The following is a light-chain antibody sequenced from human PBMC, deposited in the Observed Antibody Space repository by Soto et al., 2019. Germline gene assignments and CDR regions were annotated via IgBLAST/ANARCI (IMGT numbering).Light chain of an antibody. CDR1: TSDIGRFNY. CDR3: ASYTTSSTVV. J-gene: IGLJ2*01. V-gene: IGLV2-14*03. Sequence: QSALTQPASVSGSPGQAITISCTGTTSDIGRFNYVSWYQHHPGKAPKLMIYDVSNRPSGLSNRFSGSKSGNTASLIISGLQTEDEPDYYCASYTTSSTVVFGGGTKLTVL. CDR2: DVS.